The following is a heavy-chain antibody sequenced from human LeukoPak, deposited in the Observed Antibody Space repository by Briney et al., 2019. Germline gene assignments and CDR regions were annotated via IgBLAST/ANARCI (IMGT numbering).Heavy chain of an antibody. CDR1: GFTFSSYA. CDR2: ISSNGGST. V-gene: IGHV3-64*01. J-gene: IGHJ6*03. D-gene: IGHD3-9*01. CDR3: ARPPSPYADSLAGYDGYYYMDV. Sequence: GGSLRLSCAASGFTFSSYAMHWVRQAPGKGLEYVSAISSNGGSTYYANSVKGRFTISRHNSKNTLYLQMGSLSAEDMVVYFCARPPSPYADSLAGYDGYYYMDVWGKGTTVTASS.